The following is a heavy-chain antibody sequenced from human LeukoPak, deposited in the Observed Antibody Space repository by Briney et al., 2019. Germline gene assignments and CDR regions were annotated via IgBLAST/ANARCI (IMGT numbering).Heavy chain of an antibody. CDR2: IYYSGST. CDR3: ASVKGAFDI. Sequence: SETLSLTCAVYGGSFSGYYWSWIRQPPGKGLEWIGYIYYSGSTNYNPSLKSRVTISVDTSKNQFALKLSSVTAADTAVYYCASVKGAFDIWGQGTMVTVSS. J-gene: IGHJ3*02. CDR1: GGSFSGYY. V-gene: IGHV4-59*01.